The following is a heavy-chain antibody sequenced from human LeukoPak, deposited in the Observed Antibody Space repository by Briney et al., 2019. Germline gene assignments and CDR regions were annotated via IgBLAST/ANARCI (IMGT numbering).Heavy chain of an antibody. J-gene: IGHJ6*04. CDR2: ISAYNGNT. D-gene: IGHD2-2*01. CDR3: ARAMVPAATLTPNYYYYYGMDV. V-gene: IGHV1-18*04. Sequence: GASVKVSCKASGYTFTSYGISWVRQAPGQGLEWMGWISAYNGNTNYAQKLQGRVTMTTDTSTSTAYMELRSLRSDDTAVYYRARAMVPAATLTPNYYYYYGMDVWGKGTTVTVSS. CDR1: GYTFTSYG.